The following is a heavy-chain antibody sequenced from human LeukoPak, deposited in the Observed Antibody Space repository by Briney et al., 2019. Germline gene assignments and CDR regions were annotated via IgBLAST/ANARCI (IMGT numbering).Heavy chain of an antibody. D-gene: IGHD6-13*01. J-gene: IGHJ4*02. CDR2: ITTSGSVK. CDR1: GFTFSASS. CDR3: ARDREPIAAALLDH. Sequence: PGGSLRLSCVASGFTFSASSMDWVRQAPGKGLEWVASITTSGSVKNYADSVRGRFTISRDNARSSLSLQMNSLRVDDTAVYCCARDREPIAAALLDHWGQGTLVTVSP. V-gene: IGHV3-21*01.